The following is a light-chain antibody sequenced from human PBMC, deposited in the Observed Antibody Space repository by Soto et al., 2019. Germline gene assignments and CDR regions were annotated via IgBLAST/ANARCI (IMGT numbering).Light chain of an antibody. CDR3: QQRSNWPQEIT. V-gene: IGKV3-15*01. J-gene: IGKJ5*01. Sequence: EFVLTQSPSTLSVSPGESATLSCRASQSISSNKLAWYQQKPGQAPRLLLFGVSNRATGIPARFSGSGSGTDFSLTISSLQSEDFAVYYCQQRSNWPQEITFGQGTRLEI. CDR1: QSISSN. CDR2: GVS.